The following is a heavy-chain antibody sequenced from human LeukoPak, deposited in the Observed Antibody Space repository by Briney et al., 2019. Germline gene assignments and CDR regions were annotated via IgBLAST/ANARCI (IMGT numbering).Heavy chain of an antibody. CDR1: GGSISSSSYY. CDR3: ARLAAAGTRTGIDS. D-gene: IGHD6-13*01. Sequence: SETLSLTCTVSGGSISSSSYYWGWIRQPPGKGLEWIGSIYYSGSTYYNPSLKSRVTISVDTSKNQFSLKLSSVTAADTAVYYCARLAAAGTRTGIDSWGQGTLVTVSS. V-gene: IGHV4-39*01. J-gene: IGHJ4*02. CDR2: IYYSGST.